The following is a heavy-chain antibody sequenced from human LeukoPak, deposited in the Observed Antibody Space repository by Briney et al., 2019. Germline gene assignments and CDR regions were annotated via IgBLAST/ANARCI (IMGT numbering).Heavy chain of an antibody. CDR1: GYSFTSYW. J-gene: IGHJ3*02. CDR2: IYPGDSDT. V-gene: IGHV5-51*01. CDR3: ARLKGGSSWPDAFDI. Sequence: PGESLKISCKGSGYSFTSYWIGWVRQMPGKGLEWMGIIYPGDSDTRYSPSFQGQVTISADKSISTAYLQWSSLKAPDTAMYYCARLKGGSSWPDAFDIWGQGTMVTVSS. D-gene: IGHD6-13*01.